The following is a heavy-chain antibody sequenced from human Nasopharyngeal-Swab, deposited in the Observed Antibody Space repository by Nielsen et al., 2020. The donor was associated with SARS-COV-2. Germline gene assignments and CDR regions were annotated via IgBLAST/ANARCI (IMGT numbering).Heavy chain of an antibody. J-gene: IGHJ1*01. CDR2: IYYSGST. CDR3: ARDREYFQH. Sequence: WIRQPSGKGLEWIGYIYYSGSTYYNPSLKSRVTISVDTSKNQFSLKLSSVTAADTAVYYCARDREYFQHWGQGTLVTVSS. V-gene: IGHV4-31*02.